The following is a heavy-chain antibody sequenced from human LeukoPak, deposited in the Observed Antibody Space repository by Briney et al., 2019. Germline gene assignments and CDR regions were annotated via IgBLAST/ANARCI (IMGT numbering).Heavy chain of an antibody. CDR1: GFILSIYG. CDR2: IRYDGTSQ. CDR3: AKGLLAAAGRYYYYYYYMDV. J-gene: IGHJ6*03. Sequence: PGGSLRLSCATSGFILSIYGMHWVRQAPGKGLDWVAFIRYDGTSQYYADSVKGRFTISRDNSKNTLYLQMNSLRAEDTAVYYCAKGLLAAAGRYYYYYYYMDVWGKGTTVTVSS. V-gene: IGHV3-30*02. D-gene: IGHD6-13*01.